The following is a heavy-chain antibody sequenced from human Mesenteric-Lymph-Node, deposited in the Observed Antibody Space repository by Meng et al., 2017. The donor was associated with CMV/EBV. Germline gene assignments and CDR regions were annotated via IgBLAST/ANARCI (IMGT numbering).Heavy chain of an antibody. CDR2: INHSGST. Sequence: QVQLHPWGAGVLKPSETLSVTCAVYGGSFSGYYWNWIRQSPEKGLEWIGEINHSGSTTYNPSFTSRIIISVDTSTNQISLNMSSVTAADTAVYYCARGSSYDILTGYFDYWGQGALVTVSS. V-gene: IGHV4-34*01. CDR1: GGSFSGYY. D-gene: IGHD3-9*01. J-gene: IGHJ4*02. CDR3: ARGSSYDILTGYFDY.